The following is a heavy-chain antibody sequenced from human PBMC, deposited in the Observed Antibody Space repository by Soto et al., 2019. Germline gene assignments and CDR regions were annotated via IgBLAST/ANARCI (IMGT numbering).Heavy chain of an antibody. V-gene: IGHV4-59*01. CDR2: IYPNGRT. CDR1: SASLDSAN. CDR3: ARMRGLGEISPFFDH. D-gene: IGHD3-16*02. Sequence: QVHLQESGPGLVKPSETLSLTCAVYSASLDSANWSWIRQPPGKGLEWIGYIYPNGRTNYNPSLRGRVAISIDKSKTQFSLRLDSVFAADAAVYFCARMRGLGEISPFFDHWGQGTLVTVSS. J-gene: IGHJ4*02.